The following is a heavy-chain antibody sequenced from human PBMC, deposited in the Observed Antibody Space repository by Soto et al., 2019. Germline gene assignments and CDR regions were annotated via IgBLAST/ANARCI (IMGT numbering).Heavy chain of an antibody. CDR1: VGSFTNSSYY. CDR3: VSQRTTVPTQAYFDY. D-gene: IGHD4-17*01. J-gene: IGHJ4*02. CDR2: VYYRGRS. V-gene: IGHV4-39*01. Sequence: SETLSLTCTVSVGSFTNSSYYWGWIRQSPGKGLEWIGSVYYRGRSYSKSSVKSRVTISVDASKNRFSLSLNSVTASDTAVYFCVSQRTTVPTQAYFDYWGPGALVTVSS.